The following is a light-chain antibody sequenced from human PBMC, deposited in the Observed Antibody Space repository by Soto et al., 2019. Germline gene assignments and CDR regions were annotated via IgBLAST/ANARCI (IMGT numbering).Light chain of an antibody. Sequence: EIVLTQSPATLSLSPGERAILSCGASQIVSGDYLAWYQQKPGLAPRLLIYDASTRATGIPDRFSGSGFGTGFTPPISRLEPEAFAVSYRQQYGRSSITFGQGTRLETK. CDR2: DAS. CDR1: QIVSGDY. J-gene: IGKJ5*01. V-gene: IGKV3D-20*01. CDR3: QQYGRSSIT.